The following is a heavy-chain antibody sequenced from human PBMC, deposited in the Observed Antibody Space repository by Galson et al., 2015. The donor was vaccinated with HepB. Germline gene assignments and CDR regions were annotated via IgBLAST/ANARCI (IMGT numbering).Heavy chain of an antibody. CDR2: ISSSGSTI. CDR1: GFTFSDVY. J-gene: IGHJ5*02. Sequence: SLRLSCAASGFTFSDVYMSWLRQAPGKGLEWVSYISSSGSTISYADSVKGRFTISRDNAKNSLHLQMNSLRAEDTAVYYCARAALGWFDPWGQGTLVTVSS. V-gene: IGHV3-11*01. CDR3: ARAALGWFDP.